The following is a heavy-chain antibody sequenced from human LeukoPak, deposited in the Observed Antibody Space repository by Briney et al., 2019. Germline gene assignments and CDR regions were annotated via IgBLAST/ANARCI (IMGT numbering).Heavy chain of an antibody. CDR2: IRYDGSNK. J-gene: IGHJ4*02. Sequence: GGSLRLSCAASGFSFSSYAMHWVRQAPGKGLEWVAFIRYDGSNKYYADSVKGRFTISRDNSKNTLYVQMNSLRAEDRAVYYCAKDFRGYSGSIDYWGQGTLVTVSS. V-gene: IGHV3-30*02. CDR1: GFSFSSYA. CDR3: AKDFRGYSGSIDY. D-gene: IGHD5-12*01.